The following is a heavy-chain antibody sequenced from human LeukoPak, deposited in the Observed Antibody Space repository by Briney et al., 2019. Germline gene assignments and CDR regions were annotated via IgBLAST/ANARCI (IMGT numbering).Heavy chain of an antibody. V-gene: IGHV3-74*01. CDR2: INTDGSCT. CDR1: GFTLSRHW. D-gene: IGHD6-19*01. CDR3: AKDQADGWFDY. J-gene: IGHJ4*02. Sequence: GGSLRLSCVASGFTLSRHWMHWVRLAPGKGLVCVSFINTDGSCTTHADSVKGRFTISRDNSKNTLYLQMNSLRAEDTAVYYCAKDQADGWFDYWGQGTLVTVSS.